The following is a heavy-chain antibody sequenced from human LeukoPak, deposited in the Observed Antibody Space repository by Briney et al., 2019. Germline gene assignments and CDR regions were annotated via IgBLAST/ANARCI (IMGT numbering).Heavy chain of an antibody. V-gene: IGHV4-34*01. CDR3: ARVHDIAAAGTGFDY. CDR2: INHSGST. J-gene: IGHJ4*02. CDR1: GGSFSGYY. Sequence: SETLSLTCAVYGGSFSGYYWSWIRQPPGKGLEWIGEINHSGSTNYNPSLKSRVTISVDTSKNQFSLKLSSVTAADTAVYYCARVHDIAAAGTGFDYWGQGTLVTVSS. D-gene: IGHD6-13*01.